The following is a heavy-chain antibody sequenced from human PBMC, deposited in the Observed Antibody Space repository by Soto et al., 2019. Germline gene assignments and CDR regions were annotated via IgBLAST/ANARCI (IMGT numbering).Heavy chain of an antibody. J-gene: IGHJ3*02. CDR3: ARDGRGGEPAFDI. D-gene: IGHD2-15*01. CDR1: GGSISSYY. CDR2: IYYSGST. Sequence: SETLSLTCTVSGGSISSYYWSWIRQPPGKGLEWIGYIYYSGSTNYNPSLKSRVTISVDTSKNQFSLKLSSVTAADTAVYYCARDGRGGEPAFDIWGQGTMVTVSS. V-gene: IGHV4-59*01.